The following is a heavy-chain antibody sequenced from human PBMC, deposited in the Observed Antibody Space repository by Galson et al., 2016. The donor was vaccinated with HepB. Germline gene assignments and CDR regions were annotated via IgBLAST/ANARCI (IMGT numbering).Heavy chain of an antibody. V-gene: IGHV4-39*02. CDR3: ARDLLDGATYSPAFDY. CDR1: GASISVRSYY. D-gene: IGHD4/OR15-4a*01. Sequence: SETLSLTCTVSGASISVRSYYWGWVRQSPGKGLEWIGSIHFSGSTYYNPSLKSRVTISVDTSKNQFSLRLTSVTAADTAVYFCARDLLDGATYSPAFDYWGHGTLVTVSS. CDR2: IHFSGST. J-gene: IGHJ4*01.